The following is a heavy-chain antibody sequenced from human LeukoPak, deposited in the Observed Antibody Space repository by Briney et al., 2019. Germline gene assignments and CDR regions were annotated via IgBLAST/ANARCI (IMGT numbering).Heavy chain of an antibody. V-gene: IGHV1-69*04. J-gene: IGHJ6*02. CDR1: GGTFSSYA. D-gene: IGHD2-8*01. Sequence: SVKVSCEASGGTFSSYAISWVRQAPGQGLEWMGRIIPILGIANYAQKFQGRVTITADKSTSTAYMELSSLRSEDTAVYYCAREVSASYYYYYGMDVWGQGTTVTVSS. CDR2: IIPILGIA. CDR3: AREVSASYYYYYGMDV.